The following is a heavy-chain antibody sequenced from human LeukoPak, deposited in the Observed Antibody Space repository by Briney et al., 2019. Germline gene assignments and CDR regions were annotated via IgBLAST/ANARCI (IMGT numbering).Heavy chain of an antibody. CDR2: ISGSGGDT. J-gene: IGHJ4*02. CDR1: GFTFSNFA. Sequence: GGSLRLSCAASGFTFSNFAMSWVRQAPGKGLERVSAISGSGGDTYYADSVKGRFTISRDNAKSTLYLQMNSLRAEDTALYYCAKDTLLLLYWGQGTLVTVSS. V-gene: IGHV3-23*01. CDR3: AKDTLLLLY. D-gene: IGHD3-22*01.